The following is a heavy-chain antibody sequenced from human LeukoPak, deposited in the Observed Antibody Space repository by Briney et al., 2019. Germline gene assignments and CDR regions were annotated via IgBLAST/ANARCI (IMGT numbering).Heavy chain of an antibody. CDR2: IYYSGST. CDR3: ARPASYCSSTSCYAFDI. CDR1: GGSISSSSYY. Sequence: PSETLSLTCTVSGGSISSSSYYGGWIRQPPGEGLEWLGSIYYSGSTYYNPSLKSRVTISVDTSKNQFSLKLSSVTAADTAVYYCARPASYCSSTSCYAFDIWGQGTMVTVSS. J-gene: IGHJ3*02. V-gene: IGHV4-39*01. D-gene: IGHD2-2*01.